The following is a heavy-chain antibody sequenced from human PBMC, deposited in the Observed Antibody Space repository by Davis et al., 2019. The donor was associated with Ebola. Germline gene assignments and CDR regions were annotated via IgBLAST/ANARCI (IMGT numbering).Heavy chain of an antibody. D-gene: IGHD3-22*01. CDR3: ARDLRYDSSGSDYYFYMDV. CDR1: GGSISRDGSY. CDR2: IYYSGST. Sequence: PSETLSLTCTVSGGSISRDGSYWTWIRQHPGKGLEWIGYIYYSGSTYYKPSLKSRVTISLATSNNQFSLNLYSVTAADTAVYYCARDLRYDSSGSDYYFYMDVWGKGTTVTVSS. J-gene: IGHJ6*03. V-gene: IGHV4-31*03.